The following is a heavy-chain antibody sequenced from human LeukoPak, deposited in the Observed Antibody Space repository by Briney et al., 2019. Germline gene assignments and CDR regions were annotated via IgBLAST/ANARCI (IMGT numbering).Heavy chain of an antibody. J-gene: IGHJ6*02. Sequence: GGSLRLSCAASGFTVSNNYMNWVRQAPGKGLEWVAVISYDGSNKYYADSVKGRLTISRDNSKNTLYLQMNSLRAEDTAVYYCAKEIRGYNYGYYYGMDVWGQGTTVTVSS. CDR3: AKEIRGYNYGYYYGMDV. D-gene: IGHD5-18*01. V-gene: IGHV3-30*18. CDR2: ISYDGSNK. CDR1: GFTVSNNY.